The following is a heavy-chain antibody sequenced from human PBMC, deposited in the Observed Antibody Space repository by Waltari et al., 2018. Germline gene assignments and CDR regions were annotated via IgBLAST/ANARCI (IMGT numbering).Heavy chain of an antibody. D-gene: IGHD6-19*01. CDR2: INAANTNT. J-gene: IGHJ4*02. CDR3: ARSGWLDY. Sequence: QVQLVQSGAEVKKPGASAKVSCKASGYTFSSYVMHWVRQAPGQSLEWMGWINAANTNTKYSQKFQGRVTITRDTSASTAYMELSSLTSEDTAVYYCARSGWLDYWGQGTLVTVSS. CDR1: GYTFSSYV. V-gene: IGHV1-3*01.